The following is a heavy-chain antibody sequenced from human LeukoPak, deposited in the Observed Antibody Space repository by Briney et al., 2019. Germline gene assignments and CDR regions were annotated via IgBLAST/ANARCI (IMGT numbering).Heavy chain of an antibody. Sequence: KPSETLSLTCSVSGGSISSYYWTWIRQPPGKGLEWIGYIYYSGSTNYNPSLKSRVTISIDTSKNQFSLKLSSVTAADTAVYYCARAQQQRLPFDYWGQGALVTVSS. CDR2: IYYSGST. CDR1: GGSISSYY. J-gene: IGHJ4*02. D-gene: IGHD6-25*01. CDR3: ARAQQQRLPFDY. V-gene: IGHV4-59*01.